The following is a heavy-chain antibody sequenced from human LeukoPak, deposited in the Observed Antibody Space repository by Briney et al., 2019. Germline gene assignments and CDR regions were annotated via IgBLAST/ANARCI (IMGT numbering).Heavy chain of an antibody. CDR3: ARLGSSSPYYFYYYIDV. D-gene: IGHD7-27*01. J-gene: IGHJ6*03. Sequence: SETLSLTCTVSGGSISGYYWSWTRQPPGKGLEWIGYIYTSGSTSYNPSLKSRLTFSIDTSKNQFSLTLRSVTAADTAVYYCARLGSSSPYYFYYYIDVWGKGTTVTVSS. V-gene: IGHV4-4*09. CDR1: GGSISGYY. CDR2: IYTSGST.